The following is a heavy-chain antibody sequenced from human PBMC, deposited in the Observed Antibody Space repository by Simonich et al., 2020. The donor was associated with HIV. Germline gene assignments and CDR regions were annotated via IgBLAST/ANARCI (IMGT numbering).Heavy chain of an antibody. CDR1: GFTFSSYS. CDR3: ARGGVAGNWFHP. J-gene: IGHJ5*02. V-gene: IGHV3-48*01. D-gene: IGHD3-10*01. Sequence: EVQLVESGGGLVQPGGSLRLSCAASGFTFSSYSMNWVRQAQGKGLEWVSYISNNKSTIYYADSVKGRFTISRDNANNSLYLQMNSLRAEDTAVYYCARGGVAGNWFHPWGQGTLVTVSS. CDR2: ISNNKSTI.